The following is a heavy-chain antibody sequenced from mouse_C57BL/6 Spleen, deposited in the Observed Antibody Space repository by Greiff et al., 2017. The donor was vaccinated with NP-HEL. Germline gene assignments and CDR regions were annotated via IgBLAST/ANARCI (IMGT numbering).Heavy chain of an antibody. CDR3: ARMRYYYGSSYHYYFDY. J-gene: IGHJ2*01. D-gene: IGHD1-1*01. Sequence: EVKLVESGPGLAKPSQTLSLTCSVTGYSITSDYWNWIRKFPGNKLEYMGYISYSGSTYYNPSLKSRISITRDTSKNQYYLQLNSVTTEDTATYYCARMRYYYGSSYHYYFDYWGQGTTLTVSS. CDR1: GYSITSDY. V-gene: IGHV3-8*01. CDR2: ISYSGST.